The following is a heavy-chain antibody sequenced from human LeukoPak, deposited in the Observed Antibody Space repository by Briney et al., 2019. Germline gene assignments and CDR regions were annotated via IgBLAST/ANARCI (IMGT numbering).Heavy chain of an antibody. D-gene: IGHD3-3*01. V-gene: IGHV3-30*04. CDR3: ARDASIFGVVIPINHFDY. CDR1: GFTFSSYA. J-gene: IGHJ4*02. CDR2: ISYDGSNK. Sequence: GGSLRLSCAASGFTFSSYAMHWVRQAPGKGLEWVAVISYDGSNKYYADSVKGRFTISRDNSKNTLYLQMNSLRAEDTAVYYCARDASIFGVVIPINHFDYWGQGTLVTVSS.